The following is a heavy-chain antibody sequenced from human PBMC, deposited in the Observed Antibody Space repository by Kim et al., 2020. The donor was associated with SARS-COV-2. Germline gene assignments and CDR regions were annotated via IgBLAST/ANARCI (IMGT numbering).Heavy chain of an antibody. J-gene: IGHJ6*02. V-gene: IGHV4-59*13. D-gene: IGHD4-17*01. CDR3: ARAVTTPDRRYYYGMDV. CDR2: IYYSGST. CDR1: GGSISSYY. Sequence: SETLSLTCTVSGGSISSYYWSWIRQPPGKGLEWIGYIYYSGSTNYNPSLKSRVTISVDTSKNQFSLKLSSVTAADTAVYYCARAVTTPDRRYYYGMDVWGQGTTVTVSS.